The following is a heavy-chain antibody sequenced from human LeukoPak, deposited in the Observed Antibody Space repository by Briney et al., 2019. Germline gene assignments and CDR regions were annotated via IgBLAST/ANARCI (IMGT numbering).Heavy chain of an antibody. CDR2: ISGSGDTS. CDR1: GLTFSSYA. CDR3: AKDQRGGVLRSY. D-gene: IGHD4/OR15-4a*01. J-gene: IGHJ4*02. V-gene: IGHV3-23*01. Sequence: GGSLRLSCAASGLTFSSYAVSWVRQAPGKGLEWVSAISGSGDTSFYADSVKGRFTISRDNSKNTLYLQMNSLRAEDTAVYYCAKDQRGGVLRSYWGQGTLVTVSS.